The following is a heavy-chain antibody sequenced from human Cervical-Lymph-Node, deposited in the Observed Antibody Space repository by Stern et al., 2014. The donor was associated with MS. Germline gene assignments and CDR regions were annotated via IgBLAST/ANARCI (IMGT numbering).Heavy chain of an antibody. J-gene: IGHJ6*02. V-gene: IGHV1-46*01. CDR2: INPSGGST. D-gene: IGHD6-19*01. CDR3: AREVAGHRLGMMDV. Sequence: VQLVESGAEVKTPGASVKLSCKASGYTFTSYYLHRLRQAPGQGLEWMGIINPSGGSTSYAQNFQGRVTVTRDTSTSTVYMELSSLRSEDTAVYYCAREVAGHRLGMMDVWGQGTSVTVSS. CDR1: GYTFTSYY.